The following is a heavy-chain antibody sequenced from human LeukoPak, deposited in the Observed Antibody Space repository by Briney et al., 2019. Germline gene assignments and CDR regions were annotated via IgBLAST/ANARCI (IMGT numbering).Heavy chain of an antibody. V-gene: IGHV4-4*02. Sequence: SETLSLTCAVSGGSISSSNWWSWVRQPPGKGLEWIGEIYHSGSTYYNPSLKSRVTISVHKSKNQFSLELTSVTAADTAVYYCARRIPLIVVSRRFDPWGQGMLVTVSS. J-gene: IGHJ5*02. D-gene: IGHD3-22*01. CDR1: GGSISSSNW. CDR2: IYHSGST. CDR3: ARRIPLIVVSRRFDP.